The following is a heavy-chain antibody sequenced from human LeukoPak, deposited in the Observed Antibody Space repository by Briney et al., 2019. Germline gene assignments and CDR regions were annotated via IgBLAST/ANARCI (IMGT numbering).Heavy chain of an antibody. CDR3: TSGIRAFDN. J-gene: IGHJ4*02. CDR2: TYSGGST. D-gene: IGHD1-26*01. V-gene: IGHV3-66*01. CDR1: GFTVSSTY. Sequence: PGGSLRLSRIASGFTVSSTYMSWVRQAPGKGLEWVSVTYSGGSTYYADSVKGRCTISRDNSKNTLYLQMNSLRGEDTAVYYCTSGIRAFDNWGQGTLVTVSA.